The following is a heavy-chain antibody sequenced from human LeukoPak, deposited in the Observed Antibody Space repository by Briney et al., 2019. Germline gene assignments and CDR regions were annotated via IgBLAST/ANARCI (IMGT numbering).Heavy chain of an antibody. J-gene: IGHJ4*02. CDR2: ISAYNGNT. V-gene: IGHV1-18*01. CDR3: ARGSSGWYEDY. Sequence: ASVKVSCKASGYTFTSYGISCVRLAPGQGLECMGWISAYNGNTNYAQNLQGRVTMTTDTSTSTAYMELRSLTSDDTAVYYCARGSSGWYEDYWGQGTLVTVSS. D-gene: IGHD6-19*01. CDR1: GYTFTSYG.